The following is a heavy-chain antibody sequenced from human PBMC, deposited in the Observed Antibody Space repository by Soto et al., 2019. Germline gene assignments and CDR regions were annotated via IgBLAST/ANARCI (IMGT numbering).Heavy chain of an antibody. V-gene: IGHV1-18*01. J-gene: IGHJ3*02. CDR2: ISAYNGNT. CDR3: AGRRTGYYNSAFDI. D-gene: IGHD3-9*01. CDR1: GYTFTSYG. Sequence: GASVKVSCKASGYTFTSYGISWVRQAPGQGLEWMGWISAYNGNTNYAQKLQGRVTMTTDTSTSTVYMELRSLRSDDTAVYYCAGRRTGYYNSAFDIWGQGTMVTVSS.